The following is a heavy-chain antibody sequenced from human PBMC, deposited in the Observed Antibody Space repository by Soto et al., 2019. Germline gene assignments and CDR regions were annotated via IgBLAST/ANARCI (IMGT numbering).Heavy chain of an antibody. D-gene: IGHD2-2*01. Sequence: QPGGSLRLSCAASGFTFSSYGIHWVRQAPGKGLEWVAVISYDGSNKEYADSVKGRFTISRDNSKNTVYLQMNSLRAEDTAVYHCAKSQYHLPAFDYWGQGTLVTVSS. CDR2: ISYDGSNK. CDR3: AKSQYHLPAFDY. CDR1: GFTFSSYG. J-gene: IGHJ4*02. V-gene: IGHV3-30*18.